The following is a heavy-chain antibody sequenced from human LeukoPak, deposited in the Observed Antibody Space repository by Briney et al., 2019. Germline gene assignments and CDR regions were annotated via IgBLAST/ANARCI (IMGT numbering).Heavy chain of an antibody. CDR3: ARGASSTSWGNYYYYYMDV. CDR2: INPNSGGT. J-gene: IGHJ6*03. D-gene: IGHD2-2*01. CDR1: GFTFSSYA. Sequence: GGSLRLSCAASGFTFSSYAMRWVRQAPGQGLEWMGWINPNSGGTNYAQKFQGRVTMTRDTSISTAYMELSRLRSDDTAVYYCARGASSTSWGNYYYYYMDVWGKGTTVTVSS. V-gene: IGHV1-2*02.